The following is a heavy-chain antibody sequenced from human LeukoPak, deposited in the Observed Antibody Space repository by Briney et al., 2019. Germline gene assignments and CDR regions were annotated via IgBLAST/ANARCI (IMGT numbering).Heavy chain of an antibody. CDR1: GFTFSSYE. D-gene: IGHD3-10*01. CDR2: ISSSGSTI. CDR3: GGSGSYYGSGNYYSAP. Sequence: PGGSLRLSCAASGFTFSSYEMNWVRQAPGKGLEWVSYISSSGSTIYYADSVKGRFTISRDNAKNSLYLQMNSLRAEDTAVYYCGGSGSYYGSGNYYSAPGGQEPLVTVPS. V-gene: IGHV3-48*03. J-gene: IGHJ5*02.